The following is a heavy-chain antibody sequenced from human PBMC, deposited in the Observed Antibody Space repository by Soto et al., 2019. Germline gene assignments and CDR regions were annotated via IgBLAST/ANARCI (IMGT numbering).Heavy chain of an antibody. J-gene: IGHJ4*02. V-gene: IGHV4-4*02. CDR2: IYHTGRA. CDR3: ARRYGQRLIN. Sequence: QSLTCDVSGDSLSSRYWWTWVRQPPGKGLEWIGEIYHTGRANYNPSLKSRVTISVDESKNQFSLRLSSVSVADTAMYNCARRYGQRLINWGEGALVTVSS. D-gene: IGHD3-16*01. CDR1: GDSLSSRYW.